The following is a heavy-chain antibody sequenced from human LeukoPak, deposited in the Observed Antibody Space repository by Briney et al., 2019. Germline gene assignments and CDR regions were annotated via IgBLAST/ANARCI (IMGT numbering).Heavy chain of an antibody. CDR3: ARDLPDQGAN. CDR1: GLTVSSNY. D-gene: IGHD1-14*01. J-gene: IGHJ1*01. V-gene: IGHV3-53*01. Sequence: PGGSLRLSCAAAGLTVSSNYMSWARQAPGKGLEWVSVMYRSDATYYADSVKGRFTMSRDISKNTVYLRMDSLRSEDTAVYYCARDLPDQGANWGQGTLVIVSS. CDR2: MYRSDAT.